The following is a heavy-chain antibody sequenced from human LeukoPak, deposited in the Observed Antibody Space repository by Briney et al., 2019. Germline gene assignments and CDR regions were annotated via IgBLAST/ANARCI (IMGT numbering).Heavy chain of an antibody. D-gene: IGHD4/OR15-4a*01. CDR1: GYIFTIYW. Sequence: GESLKISCKSFGYIFTIYWIAWVRQMPGKGLEWMGIIYPGDSDTRYSPSFQGQVTISADKSISTAYLQWSSLKASDTAMYYCEKLLIRRSMKSPGDSRGQGTLVTVSS. J-gene: IGHJ4*02. CDR2: IYPGDSDT. CDR3: EKLLIRRSMKSPGDS. V-gene: IGHV5-51*01.